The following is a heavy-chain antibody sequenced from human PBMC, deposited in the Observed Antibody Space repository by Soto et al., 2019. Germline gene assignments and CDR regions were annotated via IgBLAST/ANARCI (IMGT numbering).Heavy chain of an antibody. J-gene: IGHJ4*02. CDR2: ISGSGGST. Sequence: SLRLSWAASVFTFSSYAMSWVLQNPFKGLELFSAISGSGGSTYYADSVKGRFTISRDNSKNTLYLQMNSLRAEDTAVYYCAKDKVGVSWLSPFDYWGQGTLVTVSS. CDR1: VFTFSSYA. V-gene: IGHV3-23*01. D-gene: IGHD6-13*01. CDR3: AKDKVGVSWLSPFDY.